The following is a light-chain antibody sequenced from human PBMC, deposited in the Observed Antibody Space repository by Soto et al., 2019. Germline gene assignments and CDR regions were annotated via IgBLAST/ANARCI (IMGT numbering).Light chain of an antibody. CDR3: LQHNSYPLT. V-gene: IGKV1-17*03. CDR1: QDIKYY. J-gene: IGKJ4*01. Sequence: DIQMTQSPSAMSASVGDRVTINCRASQDIKYYLAWFQQKPGKVPKRLIYSASSLQSGVPSRFSGSGSGTKFTPTISVLQPEDSATYYCLQHNSYPLTFGGGTKVEIK. CDR2: SAS.